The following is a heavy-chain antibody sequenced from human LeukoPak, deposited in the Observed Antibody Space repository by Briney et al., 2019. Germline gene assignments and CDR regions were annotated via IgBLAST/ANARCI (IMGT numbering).Heavy chain of an antibody. CDR3: ATGTIVATIGYYNNYGMDV. D-gene: IGHD5-12*01. Sequence: GESLKISCKGSGYGFTSYWISWVRQMPGKGLEWMGGIDPSDSYTNYSPSFQGHVTISADKSISTAYLQWSSLKASDTAMYYCATGTIVATIGYYNNYGMDVWGKGTTVTVSS. V-gene: IGHV5-10-1*01. CDR2: IDPSDSYT. CDR1: GYGFTSYW. J-gene: IGHJ6*04.